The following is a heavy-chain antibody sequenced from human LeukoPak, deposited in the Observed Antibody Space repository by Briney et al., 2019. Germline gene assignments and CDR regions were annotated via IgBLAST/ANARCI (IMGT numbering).Heavy chain of an antibody. V-gene: IGHV3-30*02. CDR2: IRNDGSRK. CDR3: AKDVLVVGGEDYHYGMDV. CDR1: GFSFNKYG. Sequence: PGGSLRLSCAASGFSFNKYGMHWVRQAPGKGLDWVAFIRNDGSRKYYRESVKGRFTISRDNAKDTVYLQMNSLREDETAVYYCAKDVLVVGGEDYHYGMDVWGQGTTVIVSS. D-gene: IGHD1-26*01. J-gene: IGHJ6*02.